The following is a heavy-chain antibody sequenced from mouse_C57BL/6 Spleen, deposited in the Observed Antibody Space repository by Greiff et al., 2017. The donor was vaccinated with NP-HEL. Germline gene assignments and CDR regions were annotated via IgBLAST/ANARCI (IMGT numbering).Heavy chain of an antibody. CDR2: INPNNGGT. CDR3: SYYYGSSFFAY. CDR1: GYTFTDYY. Sequence: EVQLQQSGPELVKPGASVKISCKASGYTFTDYYMNWVKQSHGKSLEWIGDINPNNGGTSYNQKFKGKATLTVDKSSSTAYMELRSLTSEDSAVYYCSYYYGSSFFAYWGQGTLVTVSA. J-gene: IGHJ3*01. V-gene: IGHV1-26*01. D-gene: IGHD1-1*01.